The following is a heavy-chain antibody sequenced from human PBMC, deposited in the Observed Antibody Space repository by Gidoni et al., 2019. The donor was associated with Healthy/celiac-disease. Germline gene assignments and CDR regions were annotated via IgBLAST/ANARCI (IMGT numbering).Heavy chain of an antibody. V-gene: IGHV1-69*01. J-gene: IGHJ5*02. D-gene: IGHD3-10*01. CDR3: AGIITMVRGGWFDP. CDR2: GIPIFGTA. CDR1: GGPFSSYA. Sequence: QVQLVQSGAEVKKPGSSVKVSCKASGGPFSSYAISWVRQAPGQGLEWMGGGIPIFGTANYAQKFQGRVTITADESTSTAYMELSSLRSEDTAVYYCAGIITMVRGGWFDPWGQGTLVTVSS.